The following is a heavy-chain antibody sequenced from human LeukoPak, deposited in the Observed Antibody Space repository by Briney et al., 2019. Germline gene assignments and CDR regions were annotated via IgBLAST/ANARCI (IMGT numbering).Heavy chain of an antibody. Sequence: GGSLRLSCAASGFTFSSYSMNWVRQAPGKGLEWVSSISSSSSYIYYADSVKGRFTISRDNAKNSLYLQMNSLRAEDTAVYYCARDRGVAVAGTDYGMDVWGQGTTVTVSS. D-gene: IGHD6-19*01. CDR3: ARDRGVAVAGTDYGMDV. V-gene: IGHV3-21*01. CDR1: GFTFSSYS. J-gene: IGHJ6*02. CDR2: ISSSSSYI.